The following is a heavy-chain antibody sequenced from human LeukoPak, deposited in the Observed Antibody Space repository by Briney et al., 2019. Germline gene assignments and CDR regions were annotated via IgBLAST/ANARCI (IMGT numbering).Heavy chain of an antibody. CDR3: ARGPNYYDSSGYLAGAFDI. CDR1: GYTFTGYY. Sequence: ASVKVSCKASGYTFTGYYMHWVRQAPGQGLEWMGWINPNSGGTNYAQKFQGRVTMTRDTSISTAYMELSRLRSDDTAVYYCARGPNYYDSSGYLAGAFDIWGQGTVVTVSS. V-gene: IGHV1-2*02. J-gene: IGHJ3*02. D-gene: IGHD3-22*01. CDR2: INPNSGGT.